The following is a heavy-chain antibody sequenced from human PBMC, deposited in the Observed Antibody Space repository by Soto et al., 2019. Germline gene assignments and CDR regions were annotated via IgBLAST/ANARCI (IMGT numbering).Heavy chain of an antibody. Sequence: SETLSLTCTLSGASITSTTYFWAWIRQPPGKGLEWVGSIYYSGRTYYNPSLRSRVTISVDRSKNQFSLTMSSVTAADTAVYYCAKNLPRTGRFDYWGQGTSVTVSS. J-gene: IGHJ4*02. CDR1: GASITSTTYF. V-gene: IGHV4-39*01. CDR2: IYYSGRT. CDR3: AKNLPRTGRFDY.